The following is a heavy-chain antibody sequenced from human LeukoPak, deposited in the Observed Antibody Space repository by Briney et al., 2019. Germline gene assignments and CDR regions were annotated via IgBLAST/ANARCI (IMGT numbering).Heavy chain of an antibody. J-gene: IGHJ4*02. D-gene: IGHD2-8*01. Sequence: GGSLRLSCAASGFTFDDFPMHWVRQQPGKGLEWVSLVSVDGDTKYYADSVRGRFTISRDNSKNSLYLQMNSLRIEDTAFYYCAKDIIGYAPLWGQGTLVTVSS. V-gene: IGHV3-43*01. CDR3: AKDIIGYAPL. CDR1: GFTFDDFP. CDR2: VSVDGDTK.